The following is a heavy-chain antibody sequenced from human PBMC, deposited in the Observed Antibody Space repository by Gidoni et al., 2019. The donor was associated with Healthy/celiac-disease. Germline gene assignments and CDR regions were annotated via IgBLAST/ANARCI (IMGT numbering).Heavy chain of an antibody. Sequence: QLQLQESGPGLVKPSETLSLTCTVSGGSISSSSYYWGWIRQPPGKGLEWIGSIYYSGSTYYNPSLKSRVTISVDTSKNQFSLKLSSVTAADTAVYYCARLPWDTAMAGFDYWGQGTLVTVSS. V-gene: IGHV4-39*01. CDR2: IYYSGST. J-gene: IGHJ4*02. D-gene: IGHD5-18*01. CDR3: ARLPWDTAMAGFDY. CDR1: GGSISSSSYY.